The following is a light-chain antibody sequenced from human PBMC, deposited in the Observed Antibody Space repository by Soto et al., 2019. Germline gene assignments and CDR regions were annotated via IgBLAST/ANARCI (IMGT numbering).Light chain of an antibody. Sequence: QSVLTQPPSASGTPGQRVTISCSGSSSNIRGYDVHWYQQPPGTAPKVLIYRNEQRPSGVPDRFSGSKSGTSTSLAFIGFRSEDEADYYCAVWDASLSGHVFGSGTKVTVL. CDR3: AVWDASLSGHV. CDR2: RNE. J-gene: IGLJ1*01. CDR1: SSNIRGYD. V-gene: IGLV1-47*01.